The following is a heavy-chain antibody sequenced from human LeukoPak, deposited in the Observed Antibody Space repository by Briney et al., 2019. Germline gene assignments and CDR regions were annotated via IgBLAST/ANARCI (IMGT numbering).Heavy chain of an antibody. CDR2: MCHSGST. CDR3: ARAGPYYYDSSDY. Sequence: SETLSLTCAVSGYSISSGYYWGWIRQPPGKGLEWIGSMCHSGSTYYNPSLKSRVTISVDTSMNQFSLKLSSVTAADTAVYYCARAGPYYYDSSDYWGQGTLVTVSS. D-gene: IGHD3-22*01. V-gene: IGHV4-38-2*01. J-gene: IGHJ4*02. CDR1: GYSISSGYY.